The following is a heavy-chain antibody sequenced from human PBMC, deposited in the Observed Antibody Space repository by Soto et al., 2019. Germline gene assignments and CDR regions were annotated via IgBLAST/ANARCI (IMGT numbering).Heavy chain of an antibody. Sequence: QLQLQESGPGLVKPSETLSLTCTVAGGSISSDAYYWGWVRQPPGKGLEWIGSIHYSRTTYYNPSLRSLVTISVHASTNQFSLDLSSVSAAYMAVYYCATKPGLGYGGNDVFYWGQGPVVNVSS. J-gene: IGHJ4*02. CDR2: IHYSRTT. CDR1: GGSISSDAYY. CDR3: ATKPGLGYGGNDVFY. D-gene: IGHD5-12*01. V-gene: IGHV4-39*01.